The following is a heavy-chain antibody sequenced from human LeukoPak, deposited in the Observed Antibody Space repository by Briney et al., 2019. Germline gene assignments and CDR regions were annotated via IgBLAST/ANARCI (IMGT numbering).Heavy chain of an antibody. CDR2: IIWNSGSI. V-gene: IGHV3-9*03. D-gene: IGHD4-17*01. J-gene: IGHJ4*02. CDR1: GFTFDDYA. CDR3: AKANTVTTPSGSYYFDY. Sequence: GRSLRLSCAASGFTFDDYAMHWVRQAPGKGLEWVSGIIWNSGSIGYADSVKGRFTISRDNAKHSLYLQMNSLRAEDMALYYCAKANTVTTPSGSYYFDYWGQGTLVTVSS.